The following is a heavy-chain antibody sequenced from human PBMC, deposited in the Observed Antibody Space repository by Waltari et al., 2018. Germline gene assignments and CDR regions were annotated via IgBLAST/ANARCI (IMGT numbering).Heavy chain of an antibody. J-gene: IGHJ4*02. D-gene: IGHD4-17*01. CDR2: INPSGGST. CDR3: AREAGTTVTTIHPNFDY. Sequence: QVQLVQSGAEVKKPGASVKVSCKASGYTFTSYYMHWVRQAPGQGLEWMGIINPSGGSTSYAQKFQGRVTMTRDTSTSTVYMELSSLRSEDTAVYYCAREAGTTVTTIHPNFDYWGQGTLVTVSS. CDR1: GYTFTSYY. V-gene: IGHV1-46*01.